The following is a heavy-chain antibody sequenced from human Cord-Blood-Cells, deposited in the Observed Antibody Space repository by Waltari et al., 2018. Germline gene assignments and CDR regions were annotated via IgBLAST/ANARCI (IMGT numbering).Heavy chain of an antibody. CDR1: GYTFPSYD. Sequence: QVQLVQSGAEVKKPGASVKVSCKASGYTFPSYDINWVRQATGQGLEWMGWMNPNSGNTGYAQKFQGRVTMTRNTSISTAYMELSSLRSEDTAVYYCARGGYCSSTSCSWFDPWGQGTLVTVSS. CDR3: ARGGYCSSTSCSWFDP. D-gene: IGHD2-2*01. J-gene: IGHJ5*02. V-gene: IGHV1-8*01. CDR2: MNPNSGNT.